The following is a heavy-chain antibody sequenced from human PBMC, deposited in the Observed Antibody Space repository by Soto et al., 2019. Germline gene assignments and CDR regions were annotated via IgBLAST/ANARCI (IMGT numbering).Heavy chain of an antibody. D-gene: IGHD6-19*01. Sequence: GGSLRLSCAASGFTFDDYAMHWVRQAPGKGLEWVSGISWNSGSIGYADSVKGRFTISRDNAKNSLYLQMNSLRAEDTALYYCAKDSSGWHNWFDPWGQGTLVTVSS. J-gene: IGHJ5*02. CDR1: GFTFDDYA. CDR3: AKDSSGWHNWFDP. V-gene: IGHV3-9*01. CDR2: ISWNSGSI.